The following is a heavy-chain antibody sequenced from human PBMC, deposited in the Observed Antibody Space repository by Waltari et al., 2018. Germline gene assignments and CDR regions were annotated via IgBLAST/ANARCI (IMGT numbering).Heavy chain of an antibody. CDR2: ISGSGGST. Sequence: EVQLLESGGGLVQPGGSLRLSCAASGFTFSSYAMSWVRQAPGKGLEWVSAISGSGGSTYSADSVKGRFTIPRDKSKNTLYLQMNSLRAEDTAVYYCAKCRYCSSTSCYAPYFDYWGQGTLVTVSS. CDR1: GFTFSSYA. D-gene: IGHD2-2*01. V-gene: IGHV3-23*01. J-gene: IGHJ4*02. CDR3: AKCRYCSSTSCYAPYFDY.